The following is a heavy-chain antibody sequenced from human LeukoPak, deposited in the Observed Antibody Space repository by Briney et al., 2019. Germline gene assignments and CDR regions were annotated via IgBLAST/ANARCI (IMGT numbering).Heavy chain of an antibody. CDR2: IYYSGST. V-gene: IGHV4-39*01. CDR1: GGSFSGYY. D-gene: IGHD3-22*01. J-gene: IGHJ3*02. Sequence: SETLSLTCAVYGGSFSGYYWGWIRQPPGKGLEWIGSIYYSGSTYYNPSLKSRVTISVDTSKNQFSLELSSVTAADTAVYYCARPEVGGYFDAFDIWGQGTMVTVSS. CDR3: ARPEVGGYFDAFDI.